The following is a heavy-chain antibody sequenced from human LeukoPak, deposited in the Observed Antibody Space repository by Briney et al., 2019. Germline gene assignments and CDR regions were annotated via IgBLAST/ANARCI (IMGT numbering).Heavy chain of an antibody. CDR1: GGSISSYY. J-gene: IGHJ5*02. Sequence: SETLSLTCTVSGGSISSYYWSWIRQPAGKGLEWIGRIYTSGSTNYNPSLKSRVTMSVDTSKNQFSLKLSSVTAADTAVYYCARDLAVATVTPWFDPWGQGTLVTVSS. V-gene: IGHV4-4*07. CDR3: ARDLAVATVTPWFDP. D-gene: IGHD4-17*01. CDR2: IYTSGST.